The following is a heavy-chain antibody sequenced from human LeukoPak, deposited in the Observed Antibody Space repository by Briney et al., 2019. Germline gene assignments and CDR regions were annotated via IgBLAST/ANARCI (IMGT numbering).Heavy chain of an antibody. CDR3: ARRRRWLQSHFDY. Sequence: SETLSLTCTVSGGSISSYYWSWIRQPPGKGLEWIGEINHSGSTNYNPSLKSRVTISVDTSKNQFSLKLSSVTAADTAVYYCARRRRWLQSHFDYWGQGTLVTVSS. V-gene: IGHV4-34*01. J-gene: IGHJ4*02. CDR1: GGSISSYY. CDR2: INHSGST. D-gene: IGHD5-24*01.